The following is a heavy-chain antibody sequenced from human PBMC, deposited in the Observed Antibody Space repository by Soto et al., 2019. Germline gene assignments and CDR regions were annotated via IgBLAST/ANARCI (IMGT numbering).Heavy chain of an antibody. CDR1: GFTVSSNY. CDR3: ARTPSSDCSSTSCYLYADYYGMDV. Sequence: GGSLRLSCAASGFTVSSNYMSWVRQAPGKGLEWVSVIYSGGSTYYADSVKGRFTISRDNSKNTLYLQMNSLRAEDTAVYYCARTPSSDCSSTSCYLYADYYGMDVWGQGTTVTVSS. D-gene: IGHD2-2*01. J-gene: IGHJ6*02. CDR2: IYSGGST. V-gene: IGHV3-53*01.